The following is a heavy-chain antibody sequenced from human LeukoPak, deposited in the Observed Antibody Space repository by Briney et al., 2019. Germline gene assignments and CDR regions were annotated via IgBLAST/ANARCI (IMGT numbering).Heavy chain of an antibody. D-gene: IGHD5-24*01. CDR2: INSDGSST. CDR3: ARDQDGYGNWFDP. CDR1: GFTFSSCW. V-gene: IGHV3-74*01. Sequence: GGSLRLSCAAPGFTFSSCWMHWVRQAPGKGLVWVSRINSDGSSTSYADSVKGRFTISRDNAKNTLYLQMNSLRAEDTAVYYCARDQDGYGNWFDPWGQGTLVTVSS. J-gene: IGHJ5*02.